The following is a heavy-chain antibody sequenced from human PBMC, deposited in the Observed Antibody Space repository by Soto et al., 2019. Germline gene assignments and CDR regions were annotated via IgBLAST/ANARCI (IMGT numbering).Heavy chain of an antibody. Sequence: QVQLVESGGGVVQPGRSLRLSCAASGFTFSSYGMHWVRQAPGKGLEWVAVISYDGSNKYYADSVKGRFTISRDSSKNTLYLQMNSLRAEDTAVYYCSKDSADAFDIWGQGTMVTVSS. V-gene: IGHV3-30*18. CDR1: GFTFSSYG. CDR3: SKDSADAFDI. J-gene: IGHJ3*02. CDR2: ISYDGSNK.